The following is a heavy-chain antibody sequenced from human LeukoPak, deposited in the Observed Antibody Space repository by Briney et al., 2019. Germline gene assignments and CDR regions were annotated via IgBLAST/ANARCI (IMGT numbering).Heavy chain of an antibody. Sequence: PGGSLRLSCAASGFTFSNAWMSWVRQAPGRGLEWVGRIKSKTDGGTTDYAAPVKGRFTISRDDSKNTLYLQMNSLKTEDTAVYYCTRNVLRYFDWVLWGQGTLVTVSS. V-gene: IGHV3-15*01. CDR2: IKSKTDGGTT. J-gene: IGHJ4*02. D-gene: IGHD3-9*01. CDR1: GFTFSNAW. CDR3: TRNVLRYFDWVL.